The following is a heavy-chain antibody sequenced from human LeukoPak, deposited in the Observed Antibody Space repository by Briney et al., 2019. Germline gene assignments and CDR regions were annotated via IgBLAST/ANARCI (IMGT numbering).Heavy chain of an antibody. V-gene: IGHV1-2*02. CDR1: GYTFTAYY. CDR2: INPNSGGT. CDR3: ARMYYFGSGQPLRYFDY. J-gene: IGHJ4*02. Sequence: GASVKVSCKASGYTFTAYYMHWVRQAPGQGLEWMGWINPNSGGTNYAQRFQGRVTMTRDTSISTAYMELSRLRSDDTAVYYCARMYYFGSGQPLRYFDYWGQGTLVTVSS. D-gene: IGHD3-10*01.